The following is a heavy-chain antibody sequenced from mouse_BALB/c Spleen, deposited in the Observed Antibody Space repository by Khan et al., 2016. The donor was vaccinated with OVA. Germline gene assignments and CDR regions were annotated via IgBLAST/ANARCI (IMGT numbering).Heavy chain of an antibody. CDR1: GYSITSGYG. CDR3: AKTARIKY. J-gene: IGHJ2*01. Sequence: EVQLQESGPGLVKPSQSLSLTCTVTGYSITSGYGWNWNRQFPGNKLEWMVYISYSGSTNYNPSLKSRTSITRATSKNQFYLQLNSVTTEDTATYYCAKTARIKYWGQGTTLTVSS. V-gene: IGHV3-2*02. D-gene: IGHD1-2*01. CDR2: ISYSGST.